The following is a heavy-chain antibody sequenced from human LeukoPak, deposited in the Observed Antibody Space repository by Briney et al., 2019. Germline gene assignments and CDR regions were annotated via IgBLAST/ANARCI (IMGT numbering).Heavy chain of an antibody. J-gene: IGHJ4*02. CDR3: ARLGRGYDY. V-gene: IGHV4-30-4*01. D-gene: IGHD2-15*01. CDR2: IYYSGST. Sequence: SETLSLTCTVSGGSISSGDYYWSWIRQPPGKGLEWIGYIYYSGSTKYNPSLKSRVTISVDTSKNHFSLKLSSVTAADTAVYYCARLGRGYDYWGQGTLVTVSS. CDR1: GGSISSGDYY.